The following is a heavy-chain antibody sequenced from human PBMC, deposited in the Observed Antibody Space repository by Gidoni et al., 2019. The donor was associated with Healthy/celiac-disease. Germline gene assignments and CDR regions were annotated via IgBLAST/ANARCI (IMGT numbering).Heavy chain of an antibody. J-gene: IGHJ4*02. CDR1: SISSGDYY. D-gene: IGHD5-12*01. Sequence: SISSGDYYWSWIRQPPGKGLEWIGYIYYSGSTYYNPSLKSRVTISVDTSKNQFSLKLSSVTAADTAVYYCAREEWYTGGGYDSDYWGQGTLVTVSS. V-gene: IGHV4-30-4*01. CDR3: AREEWYTGGGYDSDY. CDR2: IYYSGST.